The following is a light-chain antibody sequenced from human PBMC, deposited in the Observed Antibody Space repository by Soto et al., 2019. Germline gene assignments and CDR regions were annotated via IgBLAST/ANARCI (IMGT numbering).Light chain of an antibody. V-gene: IGLV2-11*01. Sequence: QSALTQPRSVSGSPGQSVTISCTGTSSDVGGYNYVSWYQQHPGKAPKLMIYDVSKRPSGVPDRVSGSKSGNTASVAISGLQAEDEADYYCCSYAGNYTLLFGGGTKLTVL. J-gene: IGLJ2*01. CDR3: CSYAGNYTLL. CDR2: DVS. CDR1: SSDVGGYNY.